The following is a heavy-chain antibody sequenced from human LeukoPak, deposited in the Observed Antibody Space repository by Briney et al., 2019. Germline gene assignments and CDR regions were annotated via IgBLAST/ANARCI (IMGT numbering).Heavy chain of an antibody. V-gene: IGHV3-53*04. J-gene: IGHJ4*02. Sequence: GGSLRLSCAASGFTVSSNYVSWVRQAPGNGLEWVSVIYSGGSTYYADSVKGRFTISRHNSKNTLYLQMNSLRAEDTAVYYCALGLLHYYDSSGFDYWGQGTLVTVSS. CDR2: IYSGGST. CDR1: GFTVSSNY. D-gene: IGHD3-22*01. CDR3: ALGLLHYYDSSGFDY.